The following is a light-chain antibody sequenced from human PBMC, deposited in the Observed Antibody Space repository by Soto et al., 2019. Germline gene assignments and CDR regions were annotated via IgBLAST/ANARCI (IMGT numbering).Light chain of an antibody. CDR3: MQALQTPRT. CDR1: QSLLHSNGYNY. Sequence: DIVVTHSPLSLPVTPGEPASISCRSSQSLLHSNGYNYSDWYLQKPGQSPQLLIYLGSNRASGIPDRFSGSGSGTDFTLKISRVEAEDVGVYYCMQALQTPRTFGGGTKVDIK. J-gene: IGKJ4*01. V-gene: IGKV2-28*01. CDR2: LGS.